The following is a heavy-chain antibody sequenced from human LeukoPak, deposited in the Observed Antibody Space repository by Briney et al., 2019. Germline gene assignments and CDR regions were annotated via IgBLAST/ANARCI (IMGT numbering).Heavy chain of an antibody. CDR1: GFTFSYAW. D-gene: IGHD1-26*01. V-gene: IGHV3-15*01. CDR3: THRKLVGATTFDY. CDR2: VKSKADGGTT. J-gene: IGHJ4*02. Sequence: PGGSLRLSCAASGFTFSYAWMNWVRQAPGKGLEWVGRVKSKADGGTTDYAVPVKGRFTISRDDSKNTLYLQMNSLKTEYTAVYYCTHRKLVGATTFDYWGQGTLVTVSS.